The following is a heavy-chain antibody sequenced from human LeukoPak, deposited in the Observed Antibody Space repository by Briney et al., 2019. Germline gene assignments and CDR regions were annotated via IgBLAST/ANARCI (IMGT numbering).Heavy chain of an antibody. CDR1: GFIFSDYS. D-gene: IGHD2-8*02. CDR3: ARDETGVGSGGIDF. Sequence: GGSLRLSCAASGFIFSDYSMNWVRQTPGKGLEWVAYISSGGSTIYYADSVRGRFTISRDSARNSLYLQMNSLGDEDTAVYYCARDETGVGSGGIDFWGQGTLVTVS. CDR2: ISSGGSTI. V-gene: IGHV3-48*02. J-gene: IGHJ4*02.